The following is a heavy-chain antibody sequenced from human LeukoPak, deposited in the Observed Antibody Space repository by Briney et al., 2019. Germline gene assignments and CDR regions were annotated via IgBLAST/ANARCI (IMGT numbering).Heavy chain of an antibody. D-gene: IGHD4-17*01. J-gene: IGHJ4*02. CDR1: GGSISSSSYY. CDR3: ARALNDYGDYFDY. V-gene: IGHV4-39*07. Sequence: PSETLSLTCTVSGGSISSSSYYWGWIRQPPGKGLEWIGSIYYSGSTYYNPSLKSRVTISVDTSKNQFSLKLSSVTAADTAVYYSARALNDYGDYFDYWGQGTLVTVSS. CDR2: IYYSGST.